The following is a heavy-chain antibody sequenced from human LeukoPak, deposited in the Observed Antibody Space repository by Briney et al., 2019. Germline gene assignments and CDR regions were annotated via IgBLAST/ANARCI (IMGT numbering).Heavy chain of an antibody. CDR3: AKRGVVIRVILVGFHKQAYYFDS. CDR1: GFTFSNYG. V-gene: IGHV3-23*01. J-gene: IGHJ4*02. Sequence: GGSLRLSCAASGFTFSNYGMSWVRQAPGKGLEWVAGSDSGGSTNYADSVKGRSTISRDNAKSTLYLQMNSLRAEDTAVYFCAKRGVVIRVILVGFHKQAYYFDSWGQGALVTVSS. CDR2: SDSGGST. D-gene: IGHD3-10*01.